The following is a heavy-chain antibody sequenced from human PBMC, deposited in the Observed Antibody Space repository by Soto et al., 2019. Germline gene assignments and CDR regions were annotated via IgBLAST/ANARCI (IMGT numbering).Heavy chain of an antibody. CDR2: MSHDGSHK. Sequence: QVQLVESGGGVVQAGRSLGLSCTASGFTFSGYGMHWVRQAPGKGLEWVASMSHDGSHKDFLDSVKGRFFISRDNSKNKLYLQLNCLRPEDAAVYYGAKSPRSGGSQHYYGMAVWGQGTTVIVSS. CDR3: AKSPRSGGSQHYYGMAV. CDR1: GFTFSGYG. J-gene: IGHJ6*02. D-gene: IGHD6-19*01. V-gene: IGHV3-30*18.